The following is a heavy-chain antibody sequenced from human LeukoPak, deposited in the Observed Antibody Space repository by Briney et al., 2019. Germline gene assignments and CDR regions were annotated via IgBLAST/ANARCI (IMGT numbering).Heavy chain of an antibody. D-gene: IGHD5-24*01. CDR3: ARENLEGYFDY. CDR2: INHSGST. V-gene: IGHV4-39*07. J-gene: IGHJ4*02. CDR1: GGSISSGSYY. Sequence: SQTPSLTCTVSGGSISSGSYYWSWIRQPPGKGLEWIGEINHSGSTNYNPSLKSRVTISVDTSKNQFSLKLSSVTAADTAVYYCARENLEGYFDYWGQGTLVTVSS.